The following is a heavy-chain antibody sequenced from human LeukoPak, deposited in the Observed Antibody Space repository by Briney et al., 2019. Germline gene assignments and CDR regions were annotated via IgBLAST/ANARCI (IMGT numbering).Heavy chain of an antibody. Sequence: SETLSLTCTVSGGSISSHYWSWIRQPPGKGLEWIGYIYYSGSTNYNPSLKSRVTISVDTSKNLFSLKLSSVTAADTAVYYCARVRYCSSTSCYWFDPWGQGTLVTVSS. D-gene: IGHD2-2*01. CDR2: IYYSGST. V-gene: IGHV4-59*11. J-gene: IGHJ5*02. CDR3: ARVRYCSSTSCYWFDP. CDR1: GGSISSHY.